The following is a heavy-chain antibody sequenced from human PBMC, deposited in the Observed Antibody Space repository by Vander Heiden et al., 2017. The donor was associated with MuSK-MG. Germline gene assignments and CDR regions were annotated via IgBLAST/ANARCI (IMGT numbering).Heavy chain of an antibody. CDR3: ATEEAARQWWFDP. J-gene: IGHJ5*02. V-gene: IGHV1-69-2*01. CDR1: GYTFTDYY. Sequence: EVQLVQSGAEVKKPGATVKISCKVSGYTFTDYYMHWVQQAPGKGLEWMGLVDPEDGETIYAEKVQGRVTITADTSTDTAYMEMRRLRSEDTAVYYFATEEAARQWWFDPWVQGTLVTVSS. D-gene: IGHD6-6*01. CDR2: VDPEDGET.